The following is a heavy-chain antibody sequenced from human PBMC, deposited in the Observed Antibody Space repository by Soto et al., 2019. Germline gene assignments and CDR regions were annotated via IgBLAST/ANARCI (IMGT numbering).Heavy chain of an antibody. CDR2: INPSGGST. CDR3: AFSYSKELLAYYFDY. V-gene: IGHV1-46*01. D-gene: IGHD2-15*01. J-gene: IGHJ4*02. Sequence: ASVKVSCKASGYTFTSYYMHWVRQAPGQGLEWMGIINPSGGSTSYAQKFQGRVTMTRDTSTSTVYMELSSLRSEDTAVYYCAFSYSKELLAYYFDYWGKGSLVTGSA. CDR1: GYTFTSYY.